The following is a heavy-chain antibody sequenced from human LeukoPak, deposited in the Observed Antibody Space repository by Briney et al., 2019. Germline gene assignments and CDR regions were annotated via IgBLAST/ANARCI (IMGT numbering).Heavy chain of an antibody. J-gene: IGHJ3*02. CDR3: AKDRGRPGSLDAFDI. V-gene: IGHV3-9*01. CDR1: GFIFDDYA. Sequence: PGRSLRLSCAASGFIFDDYAMHWVRQAPGKGLEWVSGISWNSGGIGYADSVKGRFTISRDNAKNSLFLHMDSLRAEDTALYHCAKDRGRPGSLDAFDIWGPGTLVTVSS. D-gene: IGHD3-16*01. CDR2: ISWNSGGI.